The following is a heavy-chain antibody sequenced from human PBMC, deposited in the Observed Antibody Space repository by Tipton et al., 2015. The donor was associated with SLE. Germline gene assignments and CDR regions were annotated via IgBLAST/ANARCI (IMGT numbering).Heavy chain of an antibody. CDR1: GGPISSYY. V-gene: IGHV4-59*01. CDR2: IYYSGST. CDR3: AGEYYFDY. J-gene: IGHJ4*02. Sequence: TLSLTCTVSGGPISSYYWSWIRQPPGKGLEWIGYIYYSGSTNYNPSLKSRVTISVDTSKNQFSLKLSSVTAADTAVYYCAGEYYFDYWGQGTLVTVSS.